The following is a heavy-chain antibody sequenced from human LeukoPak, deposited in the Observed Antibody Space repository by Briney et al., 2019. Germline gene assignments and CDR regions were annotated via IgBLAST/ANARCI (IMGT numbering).Heavy chain of an antibody. D-gene: IGHD3-10*01. CDR2: IYHGGSP. CDR1: GGSISSNNW. CDR3: ANYGSGSYRFDP. Sequence: SGTLSLTCAVSGGSISSNNWWGWVRQPPGKGLEWIGEIYHGGSPNYNPSLKSRVTISVDKSRNHFSLNLSSVTAADTAVYYCANYGSGSYRFDPWGQGTLVTVSS. V-gene: IGHV4-4*02. J-gene: IGHJ5*02.